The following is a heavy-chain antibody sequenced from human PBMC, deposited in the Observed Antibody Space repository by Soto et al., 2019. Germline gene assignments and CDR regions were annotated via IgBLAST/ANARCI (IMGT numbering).Heavy chain of an antibody. V-gene: IGHV1-18*01. Sequence: QVQLVQSGAEVKKPGASVKVSCTASGYTFTSYGISWVRQAPGQGLEWMGWISAYNGNTNYAQKLEGRVTMTTDTPTSTAYMELRCLRSDDTAVYYCARARESAVAGPYYFDYWGQGTLVTVSS. J-gene: IGHJ4*02. D-gene: IGHD6-19*01. CDR3: ARARESAVAGPYYFDY. CDR2: ISAYNGNT. CDR1: GYTFTSYG.